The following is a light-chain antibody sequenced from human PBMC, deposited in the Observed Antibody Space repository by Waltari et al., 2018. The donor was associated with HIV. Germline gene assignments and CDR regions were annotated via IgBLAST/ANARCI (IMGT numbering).Light chain of an antibody. CDR1: ASDVGGYNY. V-gene: IGLV2-14*01. Sequence: QSALTQPASVSGSPGQSITISCTGTASDVGGYNYVSWYQQHPGKAPKFIIYEVNNRPSGVSNRFSGSKSDNTASLTISGLQAEDEADYYCSSYTTTSTVLFGGGTKVTVL. CDR2: EVN. CDR3: SSYTTTSTVL. J-gene: IGLJ2*01.